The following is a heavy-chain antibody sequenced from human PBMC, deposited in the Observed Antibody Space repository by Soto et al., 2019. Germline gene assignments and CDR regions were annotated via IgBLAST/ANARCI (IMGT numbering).Heavy chain of an antibody. CDR3: ARHEVVGCSGGSCYAYWYFDL. V-gene: IGHV4-39*01. CDR2: IYYSGST. Sequence: SETLSLTCTVSGGSISSSSYYWGWIRQPPGKGLEWIGSIYYSGSTYYNPSLKSRVTISVDTSKNQFSLKLSSVTAADTAVYYCARHEVVGCSGGSCYAYWYFDLWGRGTLVTVSS. J-gene: IGHJ2*01. CDR1: GGSISSSSYY. D-gene: IGHD2-15*01.